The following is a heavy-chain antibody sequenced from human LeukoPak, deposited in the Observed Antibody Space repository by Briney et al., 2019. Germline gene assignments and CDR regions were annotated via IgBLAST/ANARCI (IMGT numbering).Heavy chain of an antibody. Sequence: PGGSLRLSCAASGFTFSSYWMSWVRQAPGKRLEWVASIKHDGSDKYYVDSVKGRFTISRDNAENSLYLQVNSLRAEDTAVYYCARLNYYYDSSGYYVYYFDYWGQGTLVTVSS. CDR3: ARLNYYYDSSGYYVYYFDY. V-gene: IGHV3-7*03. D-gene: IGHD3-22*01. CDR1: GFTFSSYW. J-gene: IGHJ4*02. CDR2: IKHDGSDK.